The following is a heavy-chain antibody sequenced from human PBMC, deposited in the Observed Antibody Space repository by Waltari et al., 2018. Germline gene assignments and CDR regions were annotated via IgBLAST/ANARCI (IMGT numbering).Heavy chain of an antibody. CDR3: SDSSGP. CDR1: GYRFSSYD. CDR2: INPHSGEV. V-gene: IGHV1-8*01. D-gene: IGHD3-22*01. J-gene: IGHJ5*02. Sequence: VQLVQSAAEVKKPGASGTVSCDATGYRFSSYDVNWVRQATGQGLEWMGWINPHSGEVGYTQRFQGRITMTRNTSINTVYMELSSLTADDTATYYCSDSSGPWGQGTLVTVSS.